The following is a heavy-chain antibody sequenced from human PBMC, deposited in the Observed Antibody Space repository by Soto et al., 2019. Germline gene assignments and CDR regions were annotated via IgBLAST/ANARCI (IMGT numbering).Heavy chain of an antibody. CDR1: GYTFTDYY. J-gene: IGHJ4*02. D-gene: IGHD1-7*01. CDR3: GRGRSGELVVFY. Sequence: QVQLVQSGAEVKESGASVKVSCKASGYTFTDYYIHWVRQAPGQGFEWVGEISPKSGGTRYAQKFQGRVTMTKDTSITTVYMELSNLSPDDTAVYYCGRGRSGELVVFYWGQGTLVTVHS. CDR2: ISPKSGGT. V-gene: IGHV1-2*02.